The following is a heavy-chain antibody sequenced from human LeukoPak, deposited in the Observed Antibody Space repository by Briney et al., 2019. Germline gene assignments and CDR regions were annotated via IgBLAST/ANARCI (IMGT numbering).Heavy chain of an antibody. V-gene: IGHV1-2*06. CDR1: GYTFTDSY. CDR3: ARVFMVRGEGFAP. J-gene: IGHJ5*02. CDR2: NNPNSGDS. D-gene: IGHD3-10*01. Sequence: ASVKVSCKTSGYTFTDSYIHWVRQAPGQGLEWMGRNNPNSGDSNYSQKFQGRVTMTRNTSISTAYMELSSLRSEDTAVYYCARVFMVRGEGFAPWGQGTLVIVSS.